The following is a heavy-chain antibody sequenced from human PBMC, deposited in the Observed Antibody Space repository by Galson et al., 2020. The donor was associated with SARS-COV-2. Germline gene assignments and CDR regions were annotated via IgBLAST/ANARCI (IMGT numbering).Heavy chain of an antibody. Sequence: GGSLRLSCVASGFTFSNAWMNWVRQAPGKGLEWVGRIKSKGSGGTTDYAAHVTGRFTISRDDSANTLYLQMNSLKAEATARYYGTADLPPDVLASEGNPCFDYWGQGTLVTVS. CDR1: GFTFSNAW. CDR3: TADLPPDVLASEGNPCFDY. D-gene: IGHD3-9*01. J-gene: IGHJ4*02. CDR2: IKSKGSGGTT. V-gene: IGHV3-15*01.